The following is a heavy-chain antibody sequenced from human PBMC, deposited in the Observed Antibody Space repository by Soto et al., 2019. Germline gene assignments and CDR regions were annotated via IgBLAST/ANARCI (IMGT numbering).Heavy chain of an antibody. CDR3: ARDHSAALKYSSSSPYYYYGMDV. CDR1: GGTFSSYA. CDR2: IIPIFGTA. V-gene: IGHV1-69*13. J-gene: IGHJ6*02. D-gene: IGHD6-6*01. Sequence: GASVKVSCKASGGTFSSYAISWVRQAPGQGLEWMGGIIPIFGTANCAQKFQGRVTITADESTSTAYMELSSLRSEDTAVYYCARDHSAALKYSSSSPYYYYGMDVWGQGTTVTVSS.